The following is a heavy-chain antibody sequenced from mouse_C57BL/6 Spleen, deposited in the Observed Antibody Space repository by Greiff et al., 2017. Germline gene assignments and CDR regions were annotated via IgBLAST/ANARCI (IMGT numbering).Heavy chain of an antibody. J-gene: IGHJ3*01. CDR3: ARDYSNYVAWFAY. D-gene: IGHD2-5*01. Sequence: EVNVVESGGGLVKPGGSLKLSCAASGFTFSDYGMHWVRQAPEKGLEWVAYISSGSSTIYYADTVKGRFTISRDHAKNTLFLQMTGLRSEDTAMYYCARDYSNYVAWFAYWGQGTLVTVSA. V-gene: IGHV5-17*01. CDR1: GFTFSDYG. CDR2: ISSGSSTI.